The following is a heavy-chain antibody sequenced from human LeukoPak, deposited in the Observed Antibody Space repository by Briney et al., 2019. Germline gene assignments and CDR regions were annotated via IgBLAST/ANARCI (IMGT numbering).Heavy chain of an antibody. Sequence: GGSLRLSCAASGFPFSSYAMSWVRQAPGKGLEWVSAISGSGGRTFYADSVKGRFTISRDNSKNTLYLQRNSLKAEDTAVYYCARNMALTGYYYDKEDAVDIWGQGTMVTVSS. J-gene: IGHJ3*02. CDR1: GFPFSSYA. CDR3: ARNMALTGYYYDKEDAVDI. CDR2: ISGSGGRT. V-gene: IGHV3-23*01. D-gene: IGHD3-22*01.